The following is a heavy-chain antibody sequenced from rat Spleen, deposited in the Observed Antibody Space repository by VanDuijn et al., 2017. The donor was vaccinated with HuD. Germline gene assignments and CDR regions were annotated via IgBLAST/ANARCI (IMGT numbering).Heavy chain of an antibody. CDR3: TTGFAY. CDR1: GFTLSDHY. Sequence: EVQLVESGGGLVQPGRSLKLSCAASGFTLSDHYMAWVRQAPTKGLEWVASITNTGSSTYYPDSVKGRFTISRDNAKSTLYLQMNSLRSEDTATYYCTTGFAYWGQGTLVTVSS. J-gene: IGHJ3*01. V-gene: IGHV5-20*01. CDR2: ITNTGSST.